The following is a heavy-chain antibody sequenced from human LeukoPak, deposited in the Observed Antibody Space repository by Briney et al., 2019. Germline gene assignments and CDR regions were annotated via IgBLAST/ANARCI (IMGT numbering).Heavy chain of an antibody. V-gene: IGHV3-11*04. Sequence: PGGSLRLSCAASGFTFSDCYMSWIRQAPGKGLEWVSYISSGGRTIYYADSVKGRFTTSRDNAKNSLYLQMNSLRAEDTAVYFCAGLRRAYYYYMDVWGKGTTVTVSS. CDR3: AGLRRAYYYYMDV. J-gene: IGHJ6*03. CDR1: GFTFSDCY. CDR2: ISSGGRTI.